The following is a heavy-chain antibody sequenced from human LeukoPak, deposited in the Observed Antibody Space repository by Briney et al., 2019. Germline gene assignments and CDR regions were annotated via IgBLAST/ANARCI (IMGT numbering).Heavy chain of an antibody. CDR2: IYHSGST. CDR1: GYSLSSGYY. V-gene: IGHV4-38-2*01. D-gene: IGHD3-22*01. CDR3: ARSDPLYYYDSSGYYSDY. Sequence: PSETLSLTCAVSGYSLSSGYYWGWIRQPPGKGLEWIGSIYHSGSTYYNPSLKSRVTISVDTSKNQFSLKLSSVTAADTAVYYCARSDPLYYYDSSGYYSDYWGQGTLVTVSS. J-gene: IGHJ4*02.